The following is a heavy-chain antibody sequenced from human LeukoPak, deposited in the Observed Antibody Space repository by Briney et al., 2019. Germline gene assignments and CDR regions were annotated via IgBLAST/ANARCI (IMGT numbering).Heavy chain of an antibody. J-gene: IGHJ4*02. Sequence: PGGSLRLSCAASGFTFSTYWMSWVRQAPGKGLEWVANIKQDGSEKYYIDSVKGRFTISRDNAKNSLYLQMNSLRAEDTAMYYCARDSAGNDHWGQGTLVTVSS. D-gene: IGHD6-13*01. V-gene: IGHV3-7*01. CDR1: GFTFSTYW. CDR2: IKQDGSEK. CDR3: ARDSAGNDH.